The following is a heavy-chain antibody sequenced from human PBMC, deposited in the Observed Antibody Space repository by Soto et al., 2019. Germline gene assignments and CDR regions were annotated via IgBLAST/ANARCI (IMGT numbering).Heavy chain of an antibody. CDR2: INPKFGDT. CDR3: ARNMDYYYGPGSGNGHGF. J-gene: IGHJ4*03. D-gene: IGHD3-10*01. V-gene: IGHV1-2*02. CDR1: GYTFTAYY. Sequence: QVQLVQSGAEVKEPGDSVRVSCEASGYTFTAYYIHWVRQAPGQGLEWMGWINPKFGDTTYAQDFQGRVSMTRDMSISTVYMEVSRLTSDDTAIYYCARNMDYYYGPGSGNGHGFGGQGTPVTVFS.